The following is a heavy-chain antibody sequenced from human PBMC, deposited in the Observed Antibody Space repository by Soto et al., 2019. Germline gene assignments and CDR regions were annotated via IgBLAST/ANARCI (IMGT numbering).Heavy chain of an antibody. CDR2: MYYNGAT. V-gene: IGHV4-61*01. CDR1: SVNHR. D-gene: IGHD3-10*01. CDR3: AREKPSQGLGTYYNRYDY. J-gene: IGHJ4*02. Sequence: SVNHRWSWIRQNPGKGLEWIANMYYNGATKYNPSLESRVAMSIDTSKNQFSLSLSSVTAADTAVYYCAREKPSQGLGTYYNRYDYWGQGTLVIVSS.